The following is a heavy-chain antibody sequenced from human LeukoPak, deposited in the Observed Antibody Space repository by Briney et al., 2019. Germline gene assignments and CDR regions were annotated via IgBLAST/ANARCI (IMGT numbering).Heavy chain of an antibody. Sequence: PSETLSLTCTVSGGSISSYYWSWIRQPPGKGLEWIGYIYYSGSTNYNPSLKSRVTISVDTSKNQFSLKLSSVTAADMAVYYGARKSRWLLFDYWGQGTRVPVSS. D-gene: IGHD5-18*01. CDR1: GGSISSYY. J-gene: IGHJ4*02. V-gene: IGHV4-59*01. CDR3: ARKSRWLLFDY. CDR2: IYYSGST.